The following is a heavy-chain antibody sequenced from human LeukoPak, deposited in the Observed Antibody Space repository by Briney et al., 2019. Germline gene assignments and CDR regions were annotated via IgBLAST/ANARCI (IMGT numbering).Heavy chain of an antibody. D-gene: IGHD5-24*01. CDR2: IKQDGSEK. CDR3: ARAKRWLQLVWFDP. V-gene: IGHV3-7*01. CDR1: GFTFSSYG. J-gene: IGHJ5*02. Sequence: GGSLRLSCAASGFTFSSYGMHWVRQAPGKGLEWVANIKQDGSEKYYVDSVKGRFTISRDNAKNSLYLQMNSLRAEDTAVYYCARAKRWLQLVWFDPWGQGTLVTVSS.